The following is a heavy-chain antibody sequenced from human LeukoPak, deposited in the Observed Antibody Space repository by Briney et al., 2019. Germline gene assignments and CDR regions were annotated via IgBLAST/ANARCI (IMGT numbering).Heavy chain of an antibody. V-gene: IGHV4-34*01. CDR2: INHSGST. CDR3: ARGLRYCSSTSCYRYFDL. Sequence: SETLSLTCAVYGGSFSGYYWSWIRQPPGKGLEWIGEINHSGSTNYNPSLKSRVTISVDASKNQFSLKLSSVTAADTAVYYCARGLRYCSSTSCYRYFDLWGRGTLVTVSS. CDR1: GGSFSGYY. D-gene: IGHD2-2*02. J-gene: IGHJ2*01.